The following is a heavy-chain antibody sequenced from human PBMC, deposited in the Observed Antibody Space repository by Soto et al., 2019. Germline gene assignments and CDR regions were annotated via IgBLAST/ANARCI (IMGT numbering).Heavy chain of an antibody. CDR2: IIPIFGTA. D-gene: IGHD3-9*01. CDR3: ARNTYYDILTGASWFDP. Sequence: SVKVSCKASGGTFSSYAISWVRQAPGQGLEWMGGIIPIFGTANYAQKFQGRVTITADESTGTAYMELSSLRSEDTAVYYCARNTYYDILTGASWFDPWGQGTLVTVSS. J-gene: IGHJ5*02. CDR1: GGTFSSYA. V-gene: IGHV1-69*13.